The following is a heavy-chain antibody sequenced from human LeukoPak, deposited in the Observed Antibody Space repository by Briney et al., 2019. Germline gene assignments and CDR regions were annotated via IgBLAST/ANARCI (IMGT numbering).Heavy chain of an antibody. J-gene: IGHJ4*02. CDR3: AKDLSYGFDY. CDR2: ISNNGGYT. V-gene: IGHV3-23*01. D-gene: IGHD5-18*01. CDR1: GFTFSSSA. Sequence: GGSLRLSCAASGFTFSSSAMSWVRQAPGKGLEWVSAISNNGGYTYYADSVKGRFTISRDNSKSTLYLQLNGLRGEDTAIYYCAKDLSYGFDYWGQGTLVTVSS.